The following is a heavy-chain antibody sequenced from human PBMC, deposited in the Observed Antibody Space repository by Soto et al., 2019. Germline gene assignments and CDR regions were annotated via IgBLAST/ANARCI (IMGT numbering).Heavy chain of an antibody. Sequence: GEALKISCKGSGYSFTSYWIGWVRQMPGKGLEWMGIIYPGDSDTRYSPSFQGQVTISADKSISTAYLQWSSPKASDTAMYYCARGLDIATYYYYYMDVWGKGTTVTVSS. D-gene: IGHD2-15*01. J-gene: IGHJ6*03. CDR2: IYPGDSDT. CDR1: GYSFTSYW. V-gene: IGHV5-51*01. CDR3: ARGLDIATYYYYYMDV.